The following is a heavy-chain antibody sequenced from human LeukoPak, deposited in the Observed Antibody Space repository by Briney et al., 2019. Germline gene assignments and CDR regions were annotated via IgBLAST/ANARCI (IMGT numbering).Heavy chain of an antibody. CDR1: GGSVSSGSYY. J-gene: IGHJ6*04. D-gene: IGHD3-10*01. V-gene: IGHV4-61*01. CDR3: ARSMVRGVPYYYYGMDV. Sequence: SETLSLTCTVPGGSVSSGSYYWSWIRQPPGKGLEWIGYIYYSGSTNYNPSLKSRVTISVDTSKNQFSLKLSSVTAADTAVYYCARSMVRGVPYYYYGMDVWGKGTTVTVSS. CDR2: IYYSGST.